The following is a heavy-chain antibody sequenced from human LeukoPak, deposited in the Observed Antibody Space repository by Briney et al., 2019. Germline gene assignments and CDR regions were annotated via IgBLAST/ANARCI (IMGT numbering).Heavy chain of an antibody. D-gene: IGHD6-6*01. J-gene: IGHJ6*02. CDR1: GFTFSSYA. V-gene: IGHV3-23*01. CDR2: ISGSGGST. CDR3: AKAGSVYSSWVGPGGNGMDV. Sequence: GGSLRLSCAASGFTFSSYAMSWVRQAPGKGLEWVSAISGSGGSTYYADSVKGRFTISRDNSKNTLYLQMNSLRAEDTAVYYCAKAGSVYSSWVGPGGNGMDVWGQGTTVTVSS.